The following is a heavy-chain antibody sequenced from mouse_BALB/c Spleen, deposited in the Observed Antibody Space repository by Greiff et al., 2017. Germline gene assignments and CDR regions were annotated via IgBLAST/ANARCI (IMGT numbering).Heavy chain of an antibody. D-gene: IGHD1-1*01. J-gene: IGHJ4*01. V-gene: IGHV5-6*01. Sequence: EVHLVESGGDLVKPGGSLKLSCAASGFTFSSYGMSWVRQTPDKRLEWVATISSGGSYTYYPDSVKGRFTISRDNAKNTLYLQMSSLKSEDTAMYYCERHRYYGSSYNYYAMDYWGQGTSVTVSS. CDR3: ERHRYYGSSYNYYAMDY. CDR2: ISSGGSYT. CDR1: GFTFSSYG.